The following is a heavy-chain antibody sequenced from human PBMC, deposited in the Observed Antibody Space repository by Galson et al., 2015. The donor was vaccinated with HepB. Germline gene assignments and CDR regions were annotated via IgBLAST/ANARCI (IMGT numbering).Heavy chain of an antibody. J-gene: IGHJ4*02. D-gene: IGHD6-19*01. Sequence: SVKVSCKASGFTFTSSAVQWVRQARGQRLEWIGWIVVGSGNTNYAQKFQERVTITRDMSTSTAYMELSSLRSEDTAVYYCAADPWLVGATRDFDYWGQGTLVTVSS. CDR2: IVVGSGNT. CDR3: AADPWLVGATRDFDY. V-gene: IGHV1-58*01. CDR1: GFTFTSSA.